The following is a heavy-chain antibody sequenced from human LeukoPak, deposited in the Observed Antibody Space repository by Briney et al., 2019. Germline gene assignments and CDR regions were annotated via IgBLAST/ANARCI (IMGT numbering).Heavy chain of an antibody. Sequence: SETLSLTCTVSGGSISSSSYYWGWIRQPPGKGLEWIGSIYYSGSTYYYPSLKSRVTLSVDTSKNQFSLKMSSVAAADTGVYYCASSANYGGNSGYFDCWGQGTLVTVSS. CDR3: ASSANYGGNSGYFDC. J-gene: IGHJ4*02. CDR2: IYYSGST. V-gene: IGHV4-39*01. CDR1: GGSISSSSYY. D-gene: IGHD4-23*01.